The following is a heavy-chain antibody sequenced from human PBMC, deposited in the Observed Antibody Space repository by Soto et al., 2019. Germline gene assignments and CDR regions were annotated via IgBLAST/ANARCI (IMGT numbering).Heavy chain of an antibody. CDR1: GYIFSNYG. CDR2: ISGYNDNT. CDR3: ARDQSSGWYGKDSGLDV. V-gene: IGHV1-18*01. D-gene: IGHD6-19*01. J-gene: IGHJ6*02. Sequence: ASVKVSCKASGYIFSNYGISWVRQAPGQGLEWMGWISGYNDNTYYAQTFQGRVTMTRETGTSTTYLDLRSLKSNDTAVYYCARDQSSGWYGKDSGLDVWGQGTTVTVSS.